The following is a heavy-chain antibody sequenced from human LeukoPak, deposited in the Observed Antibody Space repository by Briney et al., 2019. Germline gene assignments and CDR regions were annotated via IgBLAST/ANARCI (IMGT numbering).Heavy chain of an antibody. V-gene: IGHV3-7*03. Sequence: GGSLRLSCAASGFTFSSYWMTWARQAPGKGLEWVANIKQDGSEKSYVDSVKGRFTISRDNVKKSLYLQMNSLRAEDTAVYFCARGKYYYASGSDPLFDYWGQGTLVTVSS. CDR3: ARGKYYYASGSDPLFDY. CDR2: IKQDGSEK. CDR1: GFTFSSYW. D-gene: IGHD3-10*01. J-gene: IGHJ4*02.